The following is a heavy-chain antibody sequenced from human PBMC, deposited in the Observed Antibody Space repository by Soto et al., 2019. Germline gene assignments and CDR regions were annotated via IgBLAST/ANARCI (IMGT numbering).Heavy chain of an antibody. CDR2: IWYDGSNK. Sequence: QVQLVESGGGVVQPGRSLRLSCAASGFTFSSYGMHWVRQAPGKGLEWVAVIWYDGSNKYYADSVKGRFNISRDNSKNTLYLQMNSLRAEDTAVYYCAREGTYCSGGSCYPHFDYWGQGTLVTVSS. D-gene: IGHD2-15*01. CDR1: GFTFSSYG. J-gene: IGHJ4*02. CDR3: AREGTYCSGGSCYPHFDY. V-gene: IGHV3-33*01.